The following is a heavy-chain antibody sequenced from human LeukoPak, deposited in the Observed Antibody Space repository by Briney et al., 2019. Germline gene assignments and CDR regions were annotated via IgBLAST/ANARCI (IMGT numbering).Heavy chain of an antibody. J-gene: IGHJ5*02. CDR3: AKDSQGDYYDSSGHT. CDR2: VSSGSSTI. CDR1: GFTFSYYY. D-gene: IGHD3-22*01. V-gene: IGHV3-11*04. Sequence: GGSLRLSCAASGFTFSYYYMSWIRQAPGKALEWVSYVSSGSSTIYYADSVKGRFTISRDNSKNTLYLQMNSLRAEDTAVYYCAKDSQGDYYDSSGHTWGQGTLVTVSS.